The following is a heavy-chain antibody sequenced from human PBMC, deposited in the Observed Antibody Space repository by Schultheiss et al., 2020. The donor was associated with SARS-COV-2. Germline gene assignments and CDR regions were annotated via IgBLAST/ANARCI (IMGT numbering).Heavy chain of an antibody. J-gene: IGHJ4*02. CDR2: ISSSSTYI. CDR1: GFNFSSYS. D-gene: IGHD5-12*01. CDR3: ARGGLRVFDY. V-gene: IGHV3-21*01. Sequence: GESLKISCAASGFNFSSYSMNWVRQAPGKGLEWVSSISSSSTYIYYADSVKGRFSISRDNAKNSLYLQMNSLRAEDTAVYYCARGGLRVFDYWGQGTLVTVSS.